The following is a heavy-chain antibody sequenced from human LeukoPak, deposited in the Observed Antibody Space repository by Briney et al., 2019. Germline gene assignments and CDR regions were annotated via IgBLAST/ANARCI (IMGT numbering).Heavy chain of an antibody. D-gene: IGHD2-15*01. J-gene: IGHJ6*03. CDR3: AINQAGYCGGGSCYRHEFYYMDV. V-gene: IGHV1-69*06. Sequence: PVKVSCKASGGTFSTYVISWVRQAPGQGLEWMGGIIPVFGTANYAEKFQDRVTITADKSTSTAYMELSSLRSEDTAMYYCAINQAGYCGGGSCYRHEFYYMDVWGKGTSVTVSS. CDR1: GGTFSTYV. CDR2: IIPVFGTA.